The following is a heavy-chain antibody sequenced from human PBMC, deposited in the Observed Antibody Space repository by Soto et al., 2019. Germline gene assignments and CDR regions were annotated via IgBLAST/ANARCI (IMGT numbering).Heavy chain of an antibody. CDR1: GGSISSSNW. D-gene: IGHD5-12*01. V-gene: IGHV4-4*02. Sequence: QVQLQESGPGLVKPSGTLSLTCAVSGGSISSSNWWSWVRQPPGKGLVWIGEIYHTGSNNHNPSLKSRATISVDKSKNQFSLKLSSVTAAETAVYYWARGDSGYDPLASGGQGTLVTVSS. CDR3: ARGDSGYDPLAS. J-gene: IGHJ4*02. CDR2: IYHTGSN.